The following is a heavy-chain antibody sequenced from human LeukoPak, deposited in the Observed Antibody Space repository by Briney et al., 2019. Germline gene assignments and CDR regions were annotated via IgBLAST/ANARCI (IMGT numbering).Heavy chain of an antibody. Sequence: GGSPRLSCAVSGLTFNNYAMSWVRQAPGKGLEWVSGISGRGASKYYADSVKGRFTISRDKSQNTLYLQMNSLRAEETAVYYCAKGVVVAPDVTPFDYWGKGTLVTVSS. CDR3: AKGVVVAPDVTPFDY. V-gene: IGHV3-23*01. J-gene: IGHJ4*02. CDR2: ISGRGASK. CDR1: GLTFNNYA. D-gene: IGHD2-2*01.